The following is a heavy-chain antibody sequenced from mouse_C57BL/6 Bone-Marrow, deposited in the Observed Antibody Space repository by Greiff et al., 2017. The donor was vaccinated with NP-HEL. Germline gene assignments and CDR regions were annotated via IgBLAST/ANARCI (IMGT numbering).Heavy chain of an antibody. CDR1: GFTFSDYY. CDR2: INYDGSST. Sequence: EVKLMESEGGLVQPGSSMKLSCTASGFTFSDYYMAWVRQVPEKGLEWVANINYDGSSTYYLDSLKSRFIISRDNAKNILYLQMSSLKSEDTATYYCARVGYGSSYASFDYWGQGTTLTVSS. J-gene: IGHJ2*01. CDR3: ARVGYGSSYASFDY. D-gene: IGHD1-1*01. V-gene: IGHV5-16*01.